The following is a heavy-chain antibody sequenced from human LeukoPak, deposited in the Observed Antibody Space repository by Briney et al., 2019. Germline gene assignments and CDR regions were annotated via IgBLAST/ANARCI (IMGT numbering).Heavy chain of an antibody. Sequence: GGSLRLSCAASGFTFSSYAMSWIRQAPGKGLEWVSYISSSGSSIFYVDSVKGRFTLSRDNAKNSLFLQMNSLRAEDTAVYYCARARGAGPGAHFDYWGQGTLVTVSS. CDR1: GFTFSSYA. V-gene: IGHV3-11*01. CDR3: ARARGAGPGAHFDY. CDR2: ISSSGSSI. D-gene: IGHD3-10*01. J-gene: IGHJ4*02.